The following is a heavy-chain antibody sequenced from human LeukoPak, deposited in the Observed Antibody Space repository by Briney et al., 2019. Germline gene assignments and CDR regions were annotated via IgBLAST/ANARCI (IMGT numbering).Heavy chain of an antibody. Sequence: GGSLRLSCAASGFTFSSYAMSWVRQAPGKGLEWVSAISGSGGSTYYADSVKGRFTISRDNSKNTLYLQMNSLRAEDTAVYYCAKYGLYCSSTSCYQGGVGYWGQGTLVTVSS. V-gene: IGHV3-23*01. D-gene: IGHD2-2*01. CDR1: GFTFSSYA. CDR2: ISGSGGST. CDR3: AKYGLYCSSTSCYQGGVGY. J-gene: IGHJ4*02.